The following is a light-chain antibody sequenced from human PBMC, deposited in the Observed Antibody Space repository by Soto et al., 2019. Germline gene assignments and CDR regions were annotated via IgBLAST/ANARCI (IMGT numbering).Light chain of an antibody. V-gene: IGLV1-47*02. Sequence: QSVLTQPPSASGTPGQRVTISCSGTITDIGSNFVYWYQQLPGTAPKLLIYGNDQRPSGVPDRFSGSKSGTSASLAISGLRSEDETDYYCASWDDSLNGPVFGGGTKLTVL. CDR3: ASWDDSLNGPV. J-gene: IGLJ3*02. CDR2: GND. CDR1: ITDIGSNF.